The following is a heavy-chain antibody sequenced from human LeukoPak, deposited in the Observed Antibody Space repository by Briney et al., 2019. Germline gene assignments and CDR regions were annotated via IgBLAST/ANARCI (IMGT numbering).Heavy chain of an antibody. D-gene: IGHD1-20*01. J-gene: IGHJ4*02. Sequence: GGSLRLSCAASEFTLSRYWMSWVRQAPGRGLEWLSYIGLDSGFTSYADSVKGRFTISSDTARNSLYLHLNSLRAEDTAVYFCARDHNWAFDSWGQGTLVTVSS. CDR3: ARDHNWAFDS. V-gene: IGHV3-21*05. CDR1: EFTLSRYW. CDR2: IGLDSGFT.